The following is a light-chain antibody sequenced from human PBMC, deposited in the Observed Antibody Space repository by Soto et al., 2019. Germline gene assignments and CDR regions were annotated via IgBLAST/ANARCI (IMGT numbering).Light chain of an antibody. CDR2: GVT. J-gene: IGLJ3*02. CDR1: SSDIGAYDY. Sequence: QSALTQPASVSGSPGQSITISCTGTSSDIGAYDYVSWYQQHPGKAPKLMIYGVTNRPSGVSNRFSGSKSGNTASLTSSGLQAEDEADYYCGSYAYSILWLFGGGTKVTVL. CDR3: GSYAYSILWL. V-gene: IGLV2-14*01.